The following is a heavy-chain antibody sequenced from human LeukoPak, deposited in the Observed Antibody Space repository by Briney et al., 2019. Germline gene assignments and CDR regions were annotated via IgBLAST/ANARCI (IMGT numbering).Heavy chain of an antibody. CDR1: DGSINSYY. Sequence: PSETLSLTCSVSDGSINSYYWNWIRRPPGKGLEWIGYVYYNGNTNYSPSLKSRVTMSVDTSKNLFSLKVSSVTAADTAVYYCARGRSNYCGMDVWGQGTTVTVSS. CDR2: VYYNGNT. V-gene: IGHV4-59*01. CDR3: ARGRSNYCGMDV. J-gene: IGHJ6*02. D-gene: IGHD1-26*01.